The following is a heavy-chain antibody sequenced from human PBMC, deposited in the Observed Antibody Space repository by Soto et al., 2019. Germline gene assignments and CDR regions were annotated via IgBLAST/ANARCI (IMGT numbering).Heavy chain of an antibody. CDR2: ISSSSSYI. J-gene: IGHJ4*02. D-gene: IGHD6-13*01. CDR3: ARAFSSAAGTVDY. Sequence: GGSLRLSCAASGFTFSSYSMNWVRRAPGKGLEWVSSISSSSSYIYYAESVKGRFTISRDNAKNSLYLQMNSLRAEDTAVYYCARAFSSAAGTVDYWGQGTLVTVSS. CDR1: GFTFSSYS. V-gene: IGHV3-21*01.